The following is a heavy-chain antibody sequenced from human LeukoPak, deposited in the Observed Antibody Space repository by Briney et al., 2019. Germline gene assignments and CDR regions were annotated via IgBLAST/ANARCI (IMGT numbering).Heavy chain of an antibody. Sequence: SETLSLTCAVSGYSISSGYYWGWIRQPPGKGLEWIGSIYHSGSTYYNPSLKSRVTISVDTSKNQFSLKLSSVTAADTAVYYCARADYDSSGTFDYWGQGTLVTVSS. CDR3: ARADYDSSGTFDY. CDR1: GYSISSGYY. J-gene: IGHJ4*02. CDR2: IYHSGST. D-gene: IGHD3-22*01. V-gene: IGHV4-38-2*01.